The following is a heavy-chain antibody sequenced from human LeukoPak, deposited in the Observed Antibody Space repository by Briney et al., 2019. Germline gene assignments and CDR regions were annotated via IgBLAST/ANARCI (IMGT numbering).Heavy chain of an antibody. Sequence: SETLSLTCAVYGGSFSGYSWSWIRQPPGKGLEWIGEINHSGSTNYNPSLKSRVTISVDTSKNQFSLKLSSVTAADTAVYYCARVSTRKRRAYGMDVWGKGTTVTVSS. D-gene: IGHD1-1*01. V-gene: IGHV4-34*01. CDR3: ARVSTRKRRAYGMDV. CDR2: INHSGST. J-gene: IGHJ6*04. CDR1: GGSFSGYS.